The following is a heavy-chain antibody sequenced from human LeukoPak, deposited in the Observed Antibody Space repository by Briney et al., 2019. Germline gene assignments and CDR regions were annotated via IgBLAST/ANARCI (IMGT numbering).Heavy chain of an antibody. V-gene: IGHV4-38-2*02. CDR1: GYSVSSGYY. CDR2: VSNSGTT. D-gene: IGHD6-19*01. CDR3: ARAPGSGWSD. J-gene: IGHJ4*02. Sequence: SETLSLTCIVSGYSVSSGYYWGWSRRSPGKGLEWLAAVSNSGTTYYSPSLKGRVTISLDTFKNEFSLRPTSVTAADTGVYYCARAPGSGWSDWGQGARVTVSS.